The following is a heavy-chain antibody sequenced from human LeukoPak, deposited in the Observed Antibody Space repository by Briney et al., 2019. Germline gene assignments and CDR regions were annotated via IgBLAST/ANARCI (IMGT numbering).Heavy chain of an antibody. CDR2: IYYSGST. V-gene: IGHV4-59*01. CDR1: GGSISSYY. J-gene: IGHJ4*02. D-gene: IGHD3-10*01. CDR3: ARLSMVRGVIIIHY. Sequence: SETLSLTCTVSGGSISSYYWSWIRQPPGKGLEWIGYIYYSGSTNYNPSLKSRVTISVDTSKNQFSLKLSSVTAADTAVYYCARLSMVRGVIIIHYWGQGTLVTVSS.